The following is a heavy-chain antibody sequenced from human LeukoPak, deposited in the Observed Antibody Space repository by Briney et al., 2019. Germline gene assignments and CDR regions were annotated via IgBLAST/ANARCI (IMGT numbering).Heavy chain of an antibody. CDR1: GSSIGSYY. D-gene: IGHD4-17*01. J-gene: IGHJ4*02. V-gene: IGHV4-59*01. CDR3: ARGGDYGDLYFDY. CDR2: IYYRGST. Sequence: SETLSLTCTFSGSSIGSYYWSWIRQPPGKGLEWIGYIYYRGSTNYNPSLKSRVTISVDTSKNQFSLKLSSVTAADAAVYYCARGGDYGDLYFDYWGQGTLVTVSS.